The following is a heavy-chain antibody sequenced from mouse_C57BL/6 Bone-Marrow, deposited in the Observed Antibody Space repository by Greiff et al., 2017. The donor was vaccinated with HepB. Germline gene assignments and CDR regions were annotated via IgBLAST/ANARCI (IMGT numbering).Heavy chain of an antibody. V-gene: IGHV3-6*01. CDR2: ISYDGSN. CDR1: GYSITSGYY. CDR3: ARGGDYGNSAWFAY. J-gene: IGHJ3*01. D-gene: IGHD2-1*01. Sequence: EVQLQESGPGLVKPSQSLSLTCSVTGYSITSGYYWNWIRQFPGNKLEWMGYISYDGSNNYNPSLKNRISITRDTSKNQFFLKLNSVTTEDTATYYCARGGDYGNSAWFAYWGQGTLVTVSA.